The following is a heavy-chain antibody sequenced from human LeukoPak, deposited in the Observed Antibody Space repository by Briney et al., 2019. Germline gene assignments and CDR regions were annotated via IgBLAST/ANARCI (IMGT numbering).Heavy chain of an antibody. D-gene: IGHD6-13*01. J-gene: IGHJ4*02. V-gene: IGHV3-11*04. Sequence: GGSLRLSCATSGFTFSDYYMSWIRQAPGKGLEWVSYISSSGSPIYYADSVKGRFTISRDNAKNSLYLQMNSLRAEDTAVYYCARANSSSSAFDYWGQGTLVTVSS. CDR1: GFTFSDYY. CDR3: ARANSSSSAFDY. CDR2: ISSSGSPI.